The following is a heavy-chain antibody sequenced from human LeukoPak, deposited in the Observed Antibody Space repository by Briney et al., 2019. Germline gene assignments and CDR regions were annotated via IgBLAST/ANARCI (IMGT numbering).Heavy chain of an antibody. CDR2: IKQDGSEK. V-gene: IGHV3-7*01. J-gene: IGHJ4*02. D-gene: IGHD1-26*01. CDR3: ARGVGATSADYFDY. CDR1: GFTFSSYW. Sequence: GGSLRLSCAASGFTFSSYWMSWVRQAPGKGLEGVANIKQDGSEKYYVDSVKGRFTISRDNAKNSLYLQMNSLRAEDTAVYYCARGVGATSADYFDYWGQGTLVTVSS.